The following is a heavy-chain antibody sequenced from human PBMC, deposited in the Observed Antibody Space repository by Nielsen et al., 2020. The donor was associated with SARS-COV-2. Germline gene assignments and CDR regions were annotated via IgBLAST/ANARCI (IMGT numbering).Heavy chain of an antibody. V-gene: IGHV1-18*01. CDR1: GYRFPTYG. CDR2: ISAYNGNT. D-gene: IGHD3-10*01. J-gene: IGHJ4*02. CDR3: ARVHGSGSYQPFDY. Sequence: VKVSCKTSGYRFPTYGVTWVRQAPGQGLEWMGWISAYNGNTNSAQKFQGRVTMTTDTSTSTAYMDLKSLRSDDTAVYYCARVHGSGSYQPFDYWGQGTLVTVSS.